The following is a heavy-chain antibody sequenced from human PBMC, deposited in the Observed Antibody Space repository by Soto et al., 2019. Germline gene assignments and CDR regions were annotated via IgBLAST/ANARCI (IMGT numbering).Heavy chain of an antibody. V-gene: IGHV3-30*03. CDR3: LRAKPTGVITFITSFDH. Sequence: GGSLRLSCAASGFTFSSYGMHWVRQAPGKGLEWVAVISYDGSNKYYADSVKGRFTISRDNSKNTLYLQMNSLRAEDTAVYYCLRAKPTGVITFITSFDHWGQGTPVTVSS. D-gene: IGHD3-22*01. J-gene: IGHJ4*02. CDR2: ISYDGSNK. CDR1: GFTFSSYG.